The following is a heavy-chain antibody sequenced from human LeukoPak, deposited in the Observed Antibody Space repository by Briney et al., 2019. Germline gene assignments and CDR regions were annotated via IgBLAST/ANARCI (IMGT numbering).Heavy chain of an antibody. D-gene: IGHD5-12*01. CDR3: VGGYGFDY. CDR1: GFIFSSCT. J-gene: IGHJ4*02. Sequence: GGSLRLSCAASGFIFSSCTNWVRQAPGKGLEWVSSISGSSFYINYADSVRGRFTISRDNAKNTLYLQMNSLRAEDTAVYYCVGGYGFDYWGQGTLVTVSS. CDR2: ISGSSFYI. V-gene: IGHV3-21*01.